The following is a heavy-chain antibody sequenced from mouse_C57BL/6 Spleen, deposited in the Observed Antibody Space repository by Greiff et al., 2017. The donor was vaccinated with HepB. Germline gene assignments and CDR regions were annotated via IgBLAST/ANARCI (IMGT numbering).Heavy chain of an antibody. V-gene: IGHV1-55*01. CDR1: GYTFTSYW. CDR2: IYPGSGST. Sequence: QVQLQQPGAELVKPGASVKMSCKASGYTFTSYWITWVKQRPGQGLEWIGDIYPGSGSTNYNEKFKSKATLTVDTSSSTAYMQLSSLTSEDSAVYYCARGYGSSYVLDYWGQGTTLTVSS. D-gene: IGHD1-1*01. J-gene: IGHJ2*01. CDR3: ARGYGSSYVLDY.